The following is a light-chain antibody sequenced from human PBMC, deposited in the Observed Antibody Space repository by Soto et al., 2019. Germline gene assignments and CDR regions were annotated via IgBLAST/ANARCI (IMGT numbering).Light chain of an antibody. CDR1: QSVSSY. Sequence: EIVLTQSPATLSLSPGERSTLSCRASQSVSSYLAWYQQKPGQAPRLLIYGASNRATGIPARFSGSGSGTDFTLTISSLEPEDFAVYYCQHRGKWPRTFGQENKLEIK. CDR2: GAS. CDR3: QHRGKWPRT. V-gene: IGKV3-11*01. J-gene: IGKJ2*01.